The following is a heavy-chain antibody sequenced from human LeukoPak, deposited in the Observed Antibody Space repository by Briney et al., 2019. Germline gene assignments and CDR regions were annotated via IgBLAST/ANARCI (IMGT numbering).Heavy chain of an antibody. D-gene: IGHD4-17*01. CDR1: GYTFTGYY. CDR2: IDPNSGGT. J-gene: IGHJ4*02. Sequence: GASVNFSCKASGYTFTGYYIHWVRQAPGQGLEWMGWIDPNSGGTNYAQKFQGRVTMTRDTSISTAYMELSRLRSDDTAVYYCARDHYDDSPGTFDYWGQGTLAPLSS. CDR3: ARDHYDDSPGTFDY. V-gene: IGHV1-2*02.